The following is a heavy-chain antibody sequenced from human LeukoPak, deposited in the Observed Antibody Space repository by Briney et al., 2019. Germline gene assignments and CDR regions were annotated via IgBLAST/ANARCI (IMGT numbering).Heavy chain of an antibody. D-gene: IGHD2-21*01. CDR1: GGSISSYY. CDR3: ARVRAHMTSDDS. V-gene: IGHV4-4*07. CDR2: IYTSGST. Sequence: SETLSLTCTVSGGSISSYYWSWIRQPAGKGLEWIGRIYTSGSTNYNPSLKSRVTIAADTSKNQFSLKLNSVTAADTAVYYCARVRAHMTSDDSWGQGTLVTVSS. J-gene: IGHJ4*02.